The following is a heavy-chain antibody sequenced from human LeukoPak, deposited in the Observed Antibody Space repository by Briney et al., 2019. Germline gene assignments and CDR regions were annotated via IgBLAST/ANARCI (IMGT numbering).Heavy chain of an antibody. D-gene: IGHD6-13*01. CDR2: IYYSGST. V-gene: IGHV4-59*12. CDR1: GGSISSYY. Sequence: PSETLSLTCTVSGGSISSYYWSWIRQPPGKGLEWIGYIYYSGSTNYNPSLKSRVTISVDTSKNQFSLKLSSVTAADTAVYYCARNPNRGTFDIWGQGTMVIVSS. J-gene: IGHJ3*02. CDR3: ARNPNRGTFDI.